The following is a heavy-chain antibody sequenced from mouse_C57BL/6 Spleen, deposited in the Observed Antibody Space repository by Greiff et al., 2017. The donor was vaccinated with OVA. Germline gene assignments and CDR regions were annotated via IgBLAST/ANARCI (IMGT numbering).Heavy chain of an antibody. D-gene: IGHD1-1*01. CDR2: IDPENGAT. Sequence: VQLQQSGAELVRPGASVTLSCTASGFNIKDDYMHWVKQRPEQGLEWIGWIDPENGATEYASKFQGKATITADTSSNTAYLQLSSLTSEDTAVYYCTPITTVVARRYFDVWGTGTTVTVSS. V-gene: IGHV14-4*01. J-gene: IGHJ1*03. CDR1: GFNIKDDY. CDR3: TPITTVVARRYFDV.